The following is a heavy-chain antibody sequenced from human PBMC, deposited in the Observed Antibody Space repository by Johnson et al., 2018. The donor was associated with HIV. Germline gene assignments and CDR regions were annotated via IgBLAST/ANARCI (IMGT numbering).Heavy chain of an antibody. CDR1: GLTFSDFA. J-gene: IGHJ3*02. CDR3: AREGEQLLDPPLAFDI. V-gene: IGHV3-30-3*01. D-gene: IGHD6-19*01. CDR2: TSYDGINK. Sequence: QMQLVESGGGVVQPGKSLRLSCAASGLTFSDFAMHWVRQAPGKGLEWVAVTSYDGINKYYATSVKGRFTISRDNSKNTLYLQMNSRRAEDTAVYYCAREGEQLLDPPLAFDIWGQGTMVTVSS.